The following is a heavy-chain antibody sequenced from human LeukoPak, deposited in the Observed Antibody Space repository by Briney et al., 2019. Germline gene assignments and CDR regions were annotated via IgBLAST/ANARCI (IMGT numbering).Heavy chain of an antibody. CDR3: ARGGPAGAVDY. CDR2: IYYSGST. J-gene: IGHJ4*02. CDR1: GGSISSGDYY. Sequence: PSETLSLTRTVSGGSISSGDYYWSWIRQPPGKGLEWIGYIYYSGSTYYNLSLKSRVTISVDTSKNQFSLKLSSVTAADTAVYYCARGGPAGAVDYWGQGTLVTVSS. D-gene: IGHD7-27*01. V-gene: IGHV4-30-4*01.